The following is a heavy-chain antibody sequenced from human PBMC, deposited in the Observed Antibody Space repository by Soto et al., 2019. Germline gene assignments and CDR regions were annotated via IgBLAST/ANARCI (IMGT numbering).Heavy chain of an antibody. CDR3: AREGRPYYYYYYMDV. Sequence: GASVKVSCKASGYTFTSYAMHWVRQAPGQRLEWMGWINAGNGNTKYSQKFQGRVTITRDTSASTAHMELSSLRSEDTAVYYCAREGRPYYYYYYMDVWGKGNTVTVSS. CDR2: INAGNGNT. J-gene: IGHJ6*03. V-gene: IGHV1-3*01. D-gene: IGHD1-1*01. CDR1: GYTFTSYA.